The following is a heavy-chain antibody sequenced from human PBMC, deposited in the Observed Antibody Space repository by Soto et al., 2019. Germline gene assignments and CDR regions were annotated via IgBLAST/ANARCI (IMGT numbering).Heavy chain of an antibody. CDR1: GFTFSGHW. Sequence: EVQLVESGGGLVQPGGSLRLSCAASGFTFSGHWMHWLRQPPGKGLLWVARIKHDGSSTKYADSVKGRFTISRDNARDTLYLQMNGLMAEDTAVYYCARDRADLVTNYRPMFDSWGLGTLVTVSS. J-gene: IGHJ4*02. CDR3: ARDRADLVTNYRPMFDS. D-gene: IGHD3-16*02. V-gene: IGHV3-74*01. CDR2: IKHDGSST.